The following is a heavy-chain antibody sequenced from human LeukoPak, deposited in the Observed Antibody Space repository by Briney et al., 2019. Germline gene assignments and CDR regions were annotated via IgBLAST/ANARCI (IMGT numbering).Heavy chain of an antibody. V-gene: IGHV4-59*12. Sequence: PSETLSLTCTVSGGSITPYYWIWIRQPPGKGLEWIGYIPYSGSTNYNPSLKSRLAISVDTSKNQLSLKLTSVTAADTAVYYCARDRGYSYGYYYYFGMDVWGQGTTVTVSS. J-gene: IGHJ6*02. CDR2: IPYSGST. D-gene: IGHD5-18*01. CDR1: GGSITPYY. CDR3: ARDRGYSYGYYYYFGMDV.